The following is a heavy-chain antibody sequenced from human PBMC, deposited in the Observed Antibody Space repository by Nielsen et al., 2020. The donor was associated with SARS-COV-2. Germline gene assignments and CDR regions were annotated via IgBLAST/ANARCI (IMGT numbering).Heavy chain of an antibody. CDR3: AKDKSDSVAGFDAFDI. J-gene: IGHJ3*02. CDR2: ISGGSGNT. CDR1: GFTFSNYA. V-gene: IGHV3-23*01. D-gene: IGHD6-19*01. Sequence: LSLTCAASGFTFSNYAMSWVRQAPGKGLEWVSTISGGSGNTYYADSVKGRFTISRDNSKKTLYLQMNSLRAEDTAAYYCAKDKSDSVAGFDAFDIWGQGTMVTVSS.